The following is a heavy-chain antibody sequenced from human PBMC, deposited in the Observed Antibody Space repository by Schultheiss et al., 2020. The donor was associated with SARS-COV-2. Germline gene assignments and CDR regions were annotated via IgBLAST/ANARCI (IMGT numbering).Heavy chain of an antibody. CDR3: ARVAVAVLSWFDP. CDR1: GGSISSGGYY. J-gene: IGHJ5*02. V-gene: IGHV4-61*08. CDR2: IYYSGST. D-gene: IGHD6-19*01. Sequence: GSLRLSCTVSGGSISSGGYYWSWIRQPPGKGLEWIGYIYYSGSTNYNPSLKSRVTISVDTSKNQYSLRLSSVTAADTAVYYCARVAVAVLSWFDPWGQGTLVTVSS.